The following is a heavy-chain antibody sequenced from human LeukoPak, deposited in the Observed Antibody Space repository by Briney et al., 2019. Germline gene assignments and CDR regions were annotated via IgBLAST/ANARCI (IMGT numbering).Heavy chain of an antibody. CDR3: ARAYYYDSSGYYDY. D-gene: IGHD3-22*01. CDR2: IYTSGST. CDR1: GGSISSYY. V-gene: IGHV4-4*07. J-gene: IGHJ4*02. Sequence: SETLSLTCTVSGGSISSYYWSWIRQPAGKGLEWIGRIYTSGSTNYNPSLKSRVTISVDTSKNQFSLKLSSVTAADTAVYYCARAYYYDSSGYYDYWGQGTLATVSS.